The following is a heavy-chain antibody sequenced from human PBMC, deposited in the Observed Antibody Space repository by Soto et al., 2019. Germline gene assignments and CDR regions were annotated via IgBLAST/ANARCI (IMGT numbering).Heavy chain of an antibody. CDR3: ARDQYDFRSGSDYYAMEV. J-gene: IGHJ6*02. CDR2: IYYTGST. Sequence: SETLSLTCTVSGGSVSSESHYWSWIRQTPGKGLEWIGYIYYTGSTNYNPSLKGRVTMSVDTSRDQVSLRLRSVTRADTAVYYWARDQYDFRSGSDYYAMEVWGQGTKVTVSS. V-gene: IGHV4-61*01. CDR1: GGSVSSESHY. D-gene: IGHD3-3*01.